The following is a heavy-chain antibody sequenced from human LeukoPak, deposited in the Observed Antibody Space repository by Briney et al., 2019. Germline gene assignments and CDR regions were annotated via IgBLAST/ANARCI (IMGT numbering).Heavy chain of an antibody. D-gene: IGHD3-10*01. Sequence: SGGSLRLSCAASGFTFSSYAMSWVRQAPGKGLEWVSAISGSGGSTYYADSVKGRFTISRDNSKNTLYLQMNSLRAEDTAVCYCANHYYGSGSYGRPPYGMDVWGQGTTVTVSS. J-gene: IGHJ6*02. V-gene: IGHV3-23*01. CDR3: ANHYYGSGSYGRPPYGMDV. CDR1: GFTFSSYA. CDR2: ISGSGGST.